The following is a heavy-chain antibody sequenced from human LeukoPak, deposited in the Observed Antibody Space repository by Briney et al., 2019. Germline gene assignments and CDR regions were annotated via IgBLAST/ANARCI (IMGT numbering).Heavy chain of an antibody. Sequence: PGGSLRLSCAASGFTFSSYGMHWVRQAPGKGLEWVAVISYDGSNKYYADSVKGRFTISRDNSKNTLYLQMNSLRAEDTAVYYCALITGGAEYYFDYWGQGTLVTVSS. CDR3: ALITGGAEYYFDY. J-gene: IGHJ4*02. D-gene: IGHD1-26*01. CDR1: GFTFSSYG. V-gene: IGHV3-30*03. CDR2: ISYDGSNK.